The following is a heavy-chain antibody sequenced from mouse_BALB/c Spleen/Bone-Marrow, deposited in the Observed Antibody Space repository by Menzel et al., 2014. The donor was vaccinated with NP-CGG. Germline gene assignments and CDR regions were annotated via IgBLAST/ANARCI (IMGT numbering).Heavy chain of an antibody. CDR2: ISNGGGST. CDR1: GFTFSSYT. J-gene: IGHJ3*01. Sequence: EVQLVESGGGLVQPGGSLKLSCAASGFTFSSYTMSWVRRTPEKRLEWVAYISNGGGSTYYPDTVKGRFTISRDNAKNTLYLQMSSLKSEDTAMYYCATGTFAYWGQETLVTVSA. V-gene: IGHV5-12-2*01. D-gene: IGHD4-1*01. CDR3: ATGTFAY.